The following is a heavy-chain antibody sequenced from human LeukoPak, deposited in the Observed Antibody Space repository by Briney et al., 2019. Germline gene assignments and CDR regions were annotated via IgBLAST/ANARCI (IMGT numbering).Heavy chain of an antibody. CDR2: IYYSGST. V-gene: IGHV4-39*01. D-gene: IGHD3-3*01. CDR3: ARLSPNSSYDFWSGHAHDAFDI. J-gene: IGHJ3*02. CDR1: GGSISSSSYY. Sequence: SETLSLTCTVSGGSISSSSYYWGWIRQPPGKGLEWIGSIYYSGSTYYNPPLKSRVTISVDTSKNQFSLKLSSVTAADTAVYYCARLSPNSSYDFWSGHAHDAFDIWGQGTMVTVPS.